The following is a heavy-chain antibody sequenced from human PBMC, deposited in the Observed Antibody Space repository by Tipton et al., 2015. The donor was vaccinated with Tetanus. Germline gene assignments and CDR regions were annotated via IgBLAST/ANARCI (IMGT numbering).Heavy chain of an antibody. CDR2: IKHDGSDK. CDR1: GFSFSSYW. CDR3: AREDWPLGMPV. D-gene: IGHD3/OR15-3a*01. J-gene: IGHJ6*02. Sequence: SLRLSCAASGFSFSSYWMTWVRQAPGKGLEWVANIKHDGSDKDYVDSVKGRFTIHRDNAQNSLSLQMNSLRVEDTGVYYCAREDWPLGMPVWGQGPTVPFSS. V-gene: IGHV3-7*01.